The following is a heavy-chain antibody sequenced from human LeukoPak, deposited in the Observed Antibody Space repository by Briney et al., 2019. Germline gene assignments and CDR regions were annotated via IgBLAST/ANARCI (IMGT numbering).Heavy chain of an antibody. Sequence: PSETLSLTCTVSGGSISSYYWSWTRQPPGKGLEWIGYIYYSGSTNYNPSLKSRVTISVDASKNQFSLKLSSVTAADTAVYYCARGSIVGATDAFDIWGQGTMVTVSS. CDR2: IYYSGST. V-gene: IGHV4-59*01. CDR1: GGSISSYY. D-gene: IGHD1-26*01. CDR3: ARGSIVGATDAFDI. J-gene: IGHJ3*02.